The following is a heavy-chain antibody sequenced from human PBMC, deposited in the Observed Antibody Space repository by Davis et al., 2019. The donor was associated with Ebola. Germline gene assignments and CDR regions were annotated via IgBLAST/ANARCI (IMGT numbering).Heavy chain of an antibody. J-gene: IGHJ4*02. CDR1: GYSIGSGYY. Sequence: SETLSLTCTVSGYSIGSGYYWGWMRQPPGKGLEWIGSIYHSGSTYYNPSLKSRVTISVDTSKNQFSLKLSAVTAADTAVYFCARRAPGRWTWNSWGQGTLVTVSS. D-gene: IGHD3/OR15-3a*01. V-gene: IGHV4-38-2*02. CDR3: ARRAPGRWTWNS. CDR2: IYHSGST.